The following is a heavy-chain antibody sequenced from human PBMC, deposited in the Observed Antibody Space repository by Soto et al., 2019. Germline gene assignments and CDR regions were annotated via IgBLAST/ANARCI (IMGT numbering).Heavy chain of an antibody. CDR1: GDSVSSNSAA. V-gene: IGHV6-1*01. CDR3: ARDSYPNWGSGYYFDY. Sequence: SQTLSLPCAISGDSVSSNSAAWNWIRQSPSRGLEWLGRTYYRSKWYNDYAVSVKSRITINPDTSKNQFSLQLNSVTPEDTAVYYCARDSYPNWGSGYYFDYWGQGTLVTVSS. D-gene: IGHD7-27*01. J-gene: IGHJ4*02. CDR2: TYYRSKWYN.